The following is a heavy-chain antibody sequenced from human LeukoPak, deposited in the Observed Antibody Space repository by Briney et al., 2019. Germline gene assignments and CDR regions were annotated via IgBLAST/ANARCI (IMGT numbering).Heavy chain of an antibody. CDR1: GFTFSNYA. CDR2: ISGSGGST. Sequence: PRGSLRLSCAASGFTFSNYAMSWVRQAPGKGLEWVSAISGSGGSTYYADSVKGRFTISRDNSKNTLYLQMNSLRAEDTAVYYCAKDEAGVVPAATHFDFWGQGTLVTVSS. J-gene: IGHJ4*02. V-gene: IGHV3-23*01. CDR3: AKDEAGVVPAATHFDF. D-gene: IGHD2-2*01.